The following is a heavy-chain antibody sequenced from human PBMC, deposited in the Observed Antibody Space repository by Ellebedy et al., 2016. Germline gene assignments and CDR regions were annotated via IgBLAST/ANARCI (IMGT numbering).Heavy chain of an antibody. Sequence: LSLTCAASGFTFSSCAMSWVRQAPGKGLEWVSVISDSGSSKHYADSVKGRFTVSRDNSKNTLYLQMNSLRAEDTAVYYCAKDQDYSTAWYEFGSWGQGTLVTVSS. D-gene: IGHD2-2*01. J-gene: IGHJ4*02. CDR2: ISDSGSSK. V-gene: IGHV3-23*01. CDR3: AKDQDYSTAWYEFGS. CDR1: GFTFSSCA.